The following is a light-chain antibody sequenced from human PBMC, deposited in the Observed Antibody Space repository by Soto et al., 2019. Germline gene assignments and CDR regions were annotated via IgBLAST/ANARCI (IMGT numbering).Light chain of an antibody. Sequence: DVQMTQSPSTLSASVGDTVTITCRASQSVMKWLAWYQHKPGKAPKLLISEASILQTGVPSRFSGSASGPQFTLTIDGLQPDVFATYYGQDYDNHWTFGQGTKVDVK. J-gene: IGKJ1*01. V-gene: IGKV1-5*03. CDR2: EAS. CDR1: QSVMKW. CDR3: QDYDNHWT.